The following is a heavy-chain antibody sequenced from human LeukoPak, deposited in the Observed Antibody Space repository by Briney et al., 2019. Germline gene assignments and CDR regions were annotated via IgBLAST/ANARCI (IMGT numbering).Heavy chain of an antibody. CDR1: GFTFSSYW. D-gene: IGHD6-19*01. CDR3: AAYGSEFDY. Sequence: SGRSLRLSCAASGFTFSSYWMHWVRQAPGKGLVWVSRISRDGSSTTYADSVKGRFTISRDNAKNTLYLQMNTLRVEDTAVSYCAAYGSEFDYWGQGTLVTVSS. J-gene: IGHJ4*02. CDR2: ISRDGSST. V-gene: IGHV3-74*01.